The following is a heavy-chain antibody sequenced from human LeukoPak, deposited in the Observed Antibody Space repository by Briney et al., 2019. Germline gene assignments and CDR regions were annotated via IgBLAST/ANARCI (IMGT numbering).Heavy chain of an antibody. J-gene: IGHJ4*02. V-gene: IGHV3-23*01. D-gene: IGHD1-20*01. CDR1: GFTFSSYA. CDR2: ISGNGGST. Sequence: GGSLRLSCAASGFTFSSYAMSWVRQAPGKGLEWVSGISGNGGSTYYADPVKGRFTISRDNSKNTLYLQMNSLRAEDTAVYYCARNNWNDVYSFDYWGQGTLVTVSS. CDR3: ARNNWNDVYSFDY.